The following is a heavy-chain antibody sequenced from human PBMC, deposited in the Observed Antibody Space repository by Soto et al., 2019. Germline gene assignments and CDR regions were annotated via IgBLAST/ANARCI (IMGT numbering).Heavy chain of an antibody. J-gene: IGHJ4*02. D-gene: IGHD3-16*01. CDR3: ARQDRSSYFDY. V-gene: IGHV4-59*08. CDR1: GGSISSYY. Sequence: SXTLSLTCTVSGGSISSYYWSWIRQPPGKGLEWIGYIYYSGSTNYNPSLKSRVTISVDTSKSQFSLKLSSVTAAGTAVYYCARQDRSSYFDYWGQGTLVTVSS. CDR2: IYYSGST.